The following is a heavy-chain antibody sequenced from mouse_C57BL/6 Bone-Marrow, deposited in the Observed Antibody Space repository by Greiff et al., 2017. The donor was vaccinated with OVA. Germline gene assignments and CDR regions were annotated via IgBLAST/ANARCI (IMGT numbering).Heavy chain of an antibody. Sequence: EVQRVESGGGLVKPGGSLKLSCAASGFTFSSYAMSWVRQTPEKRLEWVATISDGGSYTYYPDNVKGRFTISRDNAKNNLYLQMSHLKSEDTAMYYCARGRYGSSFYWYFDVWGTGTTVTVSS. CDR1: GFTFSSYA. CDR2: ISDGGSYT. CDR3: ARGRYGSSFYWYFDV. J-gene: IGHJ1*03. V-gene: IGHV5-4*01. D-gene: IGHD1-1*01.